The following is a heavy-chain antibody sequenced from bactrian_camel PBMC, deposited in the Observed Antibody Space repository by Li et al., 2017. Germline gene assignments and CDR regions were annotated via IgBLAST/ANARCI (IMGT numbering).Heavy chain of an antibody. Sequence: QVQLVESGGGSALAGGSVRLSCAAPQNMLNNYCMAWFRQAPGKSREGVAWIPIVGPASYADSVKGRFTVSKDSTKNTLILQMNSLKSEDTASYICATHPTERCDRRMPYFAYWGQGTQVTVS. D-gene: IGHD4*01. J-gene: IGHJ6*01. CDR2: IPIVGPA. CDR1: QNMLNNYC. CDR3: ATHPTERCDRRMPYFAY. V-gene: IGHV3S53*01.